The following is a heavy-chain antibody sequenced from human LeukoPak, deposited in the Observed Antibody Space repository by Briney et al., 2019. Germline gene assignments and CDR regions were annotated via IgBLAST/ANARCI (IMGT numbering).Heavy chain of an antibody. J-gene: IGHJ6*03. D-gene: IGHD1-1*01. CDR2: IYYSGST. V-gene: IGHV4-59*12. CDR3: ARGGNWNYFYYYYMDV. CDR1: GGSISSYY. Sequence: SETLSLTCTVSGGSISSYYWSWIRQPPGKGLEWIGYIYYSGSTNYNPSLKSRVTISVDTSKNQFSLQLNSVTPEDTAVYYCARGGNWNYFYYYYMDVWGKGTTVTVSS.